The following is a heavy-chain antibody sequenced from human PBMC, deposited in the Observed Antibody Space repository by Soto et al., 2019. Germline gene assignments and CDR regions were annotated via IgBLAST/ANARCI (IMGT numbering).Heavy chain of an antibody. CDR3: ARDCSSNSCYPGYYYYYGMDV. J-gene: IGHJ6*02. V-gene: IGHV1-18*01. Sequence: ASVKVSCKASGYTFTSYGMSWVRQAPGQGLEWMGWISAGNGNTNYSQKLQGRVTMTTDTSTSTAYMELRSLRSEDTAVYYCARDCSSNSCYPGYYYYYGMDVWGQGTTVTVSS. CDR2: ISAGNGNT. CDR1: GYTFTSYG. D-gene: IGHD2-2*01.